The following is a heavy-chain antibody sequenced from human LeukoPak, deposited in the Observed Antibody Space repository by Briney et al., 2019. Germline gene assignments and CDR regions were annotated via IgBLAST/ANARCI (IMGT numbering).Heavy chain of an antibody. CDR1: GYTFTGYY. V-gene: IGHV1-2*02. CDR2: INPNSGTT. CDR3: ATPIVVVPAATDY. Sequence: ASVKVSCKASGYTFTGYYVHWLRQAPGQGLEWMGWINPNSGTTHYAQRSQGRVTMTRDTSISTTYMELSRLRSDDTAVYYCATPIVVVPAATDYWGQGTLVTVSS. D-gene: IGHD2-2*01. J-gene: IGHJ4*02.